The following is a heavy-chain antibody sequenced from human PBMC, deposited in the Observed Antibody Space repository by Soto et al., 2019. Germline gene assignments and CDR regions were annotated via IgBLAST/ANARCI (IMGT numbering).Heavy chain of an antibody. J-gene: IGHJ5*02. D-gene: IGHD3-3*01. CDR2: INQTAGT. V-gene: IGHV4-34*01. Sequence: ETLCLSSAINCVSVNGHYWNWIRQPPGKRLEWTGEINQTAGTHYNPSLNSRVTMSVDTYKKQFSLRVSSVTAADTAIYYCATRITVFGLLIPPFEPSGQGTQVTVPS. CDR3: ATRITVFGLLIPPFEP. CDR1: CVSVNGHY.